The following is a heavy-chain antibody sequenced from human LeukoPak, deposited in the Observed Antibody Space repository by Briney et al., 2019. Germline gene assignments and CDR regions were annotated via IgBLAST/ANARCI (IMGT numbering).Heavy chain of an antibody. Sequence: GGSLRLSCVASGFIFSNYAMSWVRQAPGKGLEWVSGITGSGSSTYYADSVKGRFSISRDDSKSTLYLQMNSLRVEDTAVYYCAKKSVSEIPPIHSGQGTLVTVSS. CDR2: ITGSGSST. J-gene: IGHJ4*02. V-gene: IGHV3-23*01. CDR3: AKKSVSEIPPIH. CDR1: GFIFSNYA. D-gene: IGHD5/OR15-5a*01.